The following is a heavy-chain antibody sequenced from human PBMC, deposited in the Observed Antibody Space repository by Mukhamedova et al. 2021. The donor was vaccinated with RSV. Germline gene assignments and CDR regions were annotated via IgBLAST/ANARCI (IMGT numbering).Heavy chain of an antibody. V-gene: IGHV3-11*06. D-gene: IGHD6-13*01. Sequence: SSYTNYADSVKGRFTISRDNAKNSLYLQMNSLRAEDTAVYYCARDSVAAASKDYWGQGTLVTASS. J-gene: IGHJ4*02. CDR2: SSYT. CDR3: ARDSVAAASKDY.